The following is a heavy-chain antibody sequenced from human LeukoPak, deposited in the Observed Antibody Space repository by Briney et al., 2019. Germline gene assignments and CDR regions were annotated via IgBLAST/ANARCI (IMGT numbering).Heavy chain of an antibody. D-gene: IGHD3-22*01. CDR1: GYTFTGYY. CDR2: INPNSGGT. J-gene: IGHJ4*02. V-gene: IGHV1-2*02. CDR3: ASTIITMIVVVITFFDY. Sequence: GASVKVSCKASGYTFTGYYMHWVRQAPGQGLEWMGWINPNSGGTNYAQKFQGRVTMTRDTSISTAYMELSRLRSDDTAVYYCASTIITMIVVVITFFDYWGQGTLVTVSS.